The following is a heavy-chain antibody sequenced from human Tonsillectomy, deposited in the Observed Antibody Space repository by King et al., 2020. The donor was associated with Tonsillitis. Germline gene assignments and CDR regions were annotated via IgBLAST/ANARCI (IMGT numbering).Heavy chain of an antibody. CDR3: AGTPGNYFDP. V-gene: IGHV4-34*01. CDR2: INHYGSA. Sequence: QVQLPQWGAGLLKPSETLSLTCAVYGGSFSVYYWSWIRQPPGKGLEWIGEINHYGSANYNPSLRSRVTISVDTSKNQISLKLTSVTAADTAVYYCAGTPGNYFDPWGQGTLVTVSS. J-gene: IGHJ5*02. CDR1: GGSFSVYY. D-gene: IGHD4-11*01.